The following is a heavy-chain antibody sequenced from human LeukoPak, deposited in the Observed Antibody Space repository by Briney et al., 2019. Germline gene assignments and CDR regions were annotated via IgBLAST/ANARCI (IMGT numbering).Heavy chain of an antibody. CDR2: IYHSGST. Sequence: SETLSLTCAVSGYSISSGYYWGWIRQPPGKGLEWIGSIYHSGSTYYNPSHKSRVTISVDTSKNQFSLKLNSVTAADTALYYCVRSPFYWGQGTLVTVSS. CDR3: VRSPFY. CDR1: GYSISSGYY. J-gene: IGHJ4*02. V-gene: IGHV4-38-2*01.